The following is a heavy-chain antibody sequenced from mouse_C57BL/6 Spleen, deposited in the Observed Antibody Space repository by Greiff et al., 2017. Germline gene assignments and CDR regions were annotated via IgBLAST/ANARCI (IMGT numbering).Heavy chain of an antibody. CDR1: GFTFSSYA. CDR2: ISDGGSYT. V-gene: IGHV5-4*01. Sequence: EVQLVESGGGLVKPGGSLKLSCAASGFTFSSYAMSWVRQTPEKRLEWVATISDGGSYTYYPDNVKGRFTISRDNAKNNLYLQMGHLKSEDTAMYYCARDRTPGYFDYWGQGTTLAVSS. CDR3: ARDRTPGYFDY. J-gene: IGHJ2*01.